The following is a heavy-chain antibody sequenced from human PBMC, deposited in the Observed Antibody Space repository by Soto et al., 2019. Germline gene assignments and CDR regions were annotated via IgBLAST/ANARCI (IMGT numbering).Heavy chain of an antibody. CDR1: GYTFTSYA. J-gene: IGHJ4*02. Sequence: ASVKVSCKASGYTFTSYALHWVRQAPGQRLEWMGWINAGYGNTEYSQRFQGRVTITRDTSASTAYMELSSLRSEDTAVYYCARSLVGYFDYWGQGTLVTVSS. D-gene: IGHD1-26*01. CDR2: INAGYGNT. CDR3: ARSLVGYFDY. V-gene: IGHV1-3*01.